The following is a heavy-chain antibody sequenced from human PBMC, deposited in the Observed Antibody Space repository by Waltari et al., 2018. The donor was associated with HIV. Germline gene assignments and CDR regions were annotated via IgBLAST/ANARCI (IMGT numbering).Heavy chain of an antibody. J-gene: IGHJ4*02. CDR1: GFPFSIYS. CDR3: VKEGGVGSIKEDY. CDR2: ISANGYKT. V-gene: IGHV3-23*01. D-gene: IGHD1-26*01. Sequence: DVQLLESGGGFVQPGGYVRLSCAVSGFPFSIYSMYWVRQAPGKGSEWVSAISANGYKTFYTDSVRGRFTVSRDNPKSTLYLQMNNLRTEDTAAYFCVKEGGVGSIKEDYWGQGTLVTVSS.